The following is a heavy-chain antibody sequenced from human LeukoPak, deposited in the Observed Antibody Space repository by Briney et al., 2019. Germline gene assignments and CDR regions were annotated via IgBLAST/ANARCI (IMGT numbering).Heavy chain of an antibody. CDR2: INHSGTT. J-gene: IGHJ6*04. CDR3: ARGLRLPSRSAPAVPHV. Sequence: SETLSLTCTVSGGSISSYYWSWIRQPAGKGLEWIGEINHSGTTNYNPSLKSRVTISVDTSKNQFSLRLSAVTAADTAVYHCARGLRLPSRSAPAVPHVWAKGTTVTVSA. V-gene: IGHV4-34*01. CDR1: GGSISSYY. D-gene: IGHD2-2*01.